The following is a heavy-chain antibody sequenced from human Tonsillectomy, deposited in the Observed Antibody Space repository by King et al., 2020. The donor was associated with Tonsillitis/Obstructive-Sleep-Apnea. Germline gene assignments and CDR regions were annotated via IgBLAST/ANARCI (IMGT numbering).Heavy chain of an antibody. CDR3: ARDLPIVMIPAAIKGGFDY. CDR2: ISYDGSNK. V-gene: IGHV3-30*10. J-gene: IGHJ4*02. D-gene: IGHD2-2*02. Sequence: VQLVESGGGVVQPGRSLRLSCAASGFTFSYYAMHWVRQAPGKGLEWVAVISYDGSNKYYTDSVKGRFTISRDNSKNTLYLQMNSLRPEDTAVYYCARDLPIVMIPAAIKGGFDYWGQGTLVTVSS. CDR1: GFTFSYYA.